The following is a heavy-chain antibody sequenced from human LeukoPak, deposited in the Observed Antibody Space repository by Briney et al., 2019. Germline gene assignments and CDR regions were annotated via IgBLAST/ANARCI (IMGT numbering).Heavy chain of an antibody. D-gene: IGHD3-9*01. Sequence: PGGSLRLSCAASGFTFSSYSMNWVRQAPGKGLEWVSYISSSSSTIYYADSAKGRFTISRDNAKNSLYLQMNSLRAEDTAVYYCARGSSDILTGYLDYWGQGTLVTVSS. CDR1: GFTFSSYS. CDR2: ISSSSSTI. J-gene: IGHJ4*02. V-gene: IGHV3-48*01. CDR3: ARGSSDILTGYLDY.